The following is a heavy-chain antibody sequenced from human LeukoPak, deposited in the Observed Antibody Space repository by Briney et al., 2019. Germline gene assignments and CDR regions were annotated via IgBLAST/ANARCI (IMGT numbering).Heavy chain of an antibody. Sequence: ASVKVSCKASGGTFSSYAISWVRPAPGQGLEWMGGIIPIFGTANYAQKFQGRVTITADESTSTAYMELSSLRSEDTAVYYCASQPSDSSAGHLNYWGQGTLVTASS. V-gene: IGHV1-69*13. CDR3: ASQPSDSSAGHLNY. CDR2: IIPIFGTA. D-gene: IGHD3-22*01. CDR1: GGTFSSYA. J-gene: IGHJ4*02.